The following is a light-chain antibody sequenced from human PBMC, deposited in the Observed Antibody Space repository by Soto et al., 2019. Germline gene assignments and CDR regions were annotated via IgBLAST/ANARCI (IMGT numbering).Light chain of an antibody. J-gene: IGKJ1*01. V-gene: IGKV1-5*01. CDR1: QSISNC. CDR2: DAS. Sequence: IQMTQSPSTLSASVGDRVTITCRASQSISNCLAWYQQKPGKAPKLLIYDASSLESGVPSRFSGSGSGTDFTLTISSLQPDDFGTYYCQQFMSYPWTFGQGTRVEIK. CDR3: QQFMSYPWT.